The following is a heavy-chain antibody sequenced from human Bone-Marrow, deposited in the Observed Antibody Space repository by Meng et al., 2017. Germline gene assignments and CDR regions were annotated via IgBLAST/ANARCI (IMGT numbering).Heavy chain of an antibody. CDR1: GFTSSSFA. V-gene: IGHV3-23*01. CDR3: AKNTNLEWLVPDPFDY. Sequence: GGSLRLSCATSGFTSSSFAMSWVRQAPGKGMEWVSAISGSGGSTYYADSVKGRFTISRDNSKNTLYLQKNSLRAEDTAVYYCAKNTNLEWLVPDPFDYWGQGTLVTVSS. J-gene: IGHJ4*02. CDR2: ISGSGGST. D-gene: IGHD6-19*01.